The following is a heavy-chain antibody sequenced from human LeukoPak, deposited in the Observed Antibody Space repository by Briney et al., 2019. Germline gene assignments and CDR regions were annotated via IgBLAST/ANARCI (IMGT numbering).Heavy chain of an antibody. CDR2: INSDGRST. V-gene: IGHV3-74*01. D-gene: IGHD6-19*01. CDR1: GFTFSRYW. J-gene: IGHJ4*02. CDR3: ARDPDSSGWSSIEY. Sequence: GGSLRLSCAASGFTFSRYWMNWVRQAPGKGLVGVSRINSDGRSTNYADSVKGRFTISRDNAKNTLYLQMNSLRAEDTAVYYCARDPDSSGWSSIEYWGQGTLVTVSS.